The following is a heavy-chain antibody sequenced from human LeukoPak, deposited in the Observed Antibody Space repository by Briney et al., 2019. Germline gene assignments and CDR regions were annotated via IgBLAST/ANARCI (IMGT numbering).Heavy chain of an antibody. CDR1: GFSFSGYW. D-gene: IGHD2-8*01. V-gene: IGHV3-7*02. CDR3: ARRLLNYFDY. CDR2: IKQGGSEK. J-gene: IGHJ4*02. Sequence: GGSLRLSCAASGFSFSGYWMSWVRQAPGKGLEWVANIKQGGSEKYYVDSVKGRFTISRDNAKNSLSLQMNSLRVEDTAVYYCARRLLNYFDYWGQGTLVTVSS.